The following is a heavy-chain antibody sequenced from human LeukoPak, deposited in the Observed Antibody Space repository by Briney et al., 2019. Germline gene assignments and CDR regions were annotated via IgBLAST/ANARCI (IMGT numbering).Heavy chain of an antibody. V-gene: IGHV1-2*02. CDR3: ARVYAAIDH. CDR1: GYTFTSYG. CDR2: INPNSGGT. J-gene: IGHJ4*02. Sequence: ASVKVSCKASGYTFTSYGISWVRQAPGQGLEWMGWINPNSGGTNYAQKFQGRVTLTRDTSINTAYMGLSRLTSDDTAVYYCARVYAAIDHWGQGTLVTVSS. D-gene: IGHD2-2*01.